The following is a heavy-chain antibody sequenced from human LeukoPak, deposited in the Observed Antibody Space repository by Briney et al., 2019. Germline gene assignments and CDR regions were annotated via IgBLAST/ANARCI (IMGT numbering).Heavy chain of an antibody. CDR2: IKQDGSQK. V-gene: IGHV3-7*01. CDR3: ARHYDSTAYSLDY. J-gene: IGHJ4*02. CDR1: GFTFSRYW. D-gene: IGHD3-22*01. Sequence: PGGSLRLSCAASGFTFSRYWMTWVRQAPGKGLEWAANIKQDGSQKFYLDSVKGRFTISRDNAKESLFLQMNSLRAEDTAVYYCARHYDSTAYSLDYWGQGTLVTVSS.